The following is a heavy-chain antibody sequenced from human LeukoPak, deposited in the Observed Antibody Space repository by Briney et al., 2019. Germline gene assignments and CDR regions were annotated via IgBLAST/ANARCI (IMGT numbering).Heavy chain of an antibody. Sequence: GGSLRLSCAASGFTFGSYWMTCVRQAPGKGLEWVANIKPDGNEQHYVDSVKGRFTISRDNAKNSLYLQVDSLRAEDTAVYYCASIYGDYWGQGTLVTVSS. CDR3: ASIYGDY. CDR1: GFTFGSYW. J-gene: IGHJ4*02. D-gene: IGHD2-2*02. V-gene: IGHV3-7*05. CDR2: IKPDGNEQ.